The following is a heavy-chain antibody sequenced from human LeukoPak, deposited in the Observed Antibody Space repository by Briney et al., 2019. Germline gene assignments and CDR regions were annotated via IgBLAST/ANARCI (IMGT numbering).Heavy chain of an antibody. CDR1: GYSISSGYY. V-gene: IGHV4-38-2*02. CDR3: ARDSYAGYAGSWSFDF. D-gene: IGHD2-15*01. J-gene: IGHJ4*02. CDR2: IYHSGST. Sequence: SETLSLTCTVSGYSISSGYYWGWIRQPPGKGLEWIGSIYHSGSTYYNPSLKSRVTISVDTSKNQFSLKLSSVTAADTAVYYCARDSYAGYAGSWSFDFWGPGSLVTVSS.